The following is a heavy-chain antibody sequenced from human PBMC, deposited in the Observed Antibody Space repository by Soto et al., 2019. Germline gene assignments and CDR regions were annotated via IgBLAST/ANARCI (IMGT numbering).Heavy chain of an antibody. CDR3: ARYFHDYGGPAFDI. CDR1: GFTFSSYW. Sequence: VGSLRLSCAASGFTFSSYWMHWVRQAPGQGLVWVSRINSDGSSTSYADSVKGRFTISRDNAKNTLYMQMHSPGAEATAVYYCARYFHDYGGPAFDIWGQGTMVTVSS. J-gene: IGHJ3*02. D-gene: IGHD4-17*01. CDR2: INSDGSST. V-gene: IGHV3-74*01.